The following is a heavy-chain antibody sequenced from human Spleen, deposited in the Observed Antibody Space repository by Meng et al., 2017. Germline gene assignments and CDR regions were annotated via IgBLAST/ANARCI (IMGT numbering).Heavy chain of an antibody. V-gene: IGHV3-30*01. Sequence: QVEVVGSGGGVVQPGRTLRLSCAASGFTFSSYAMHWVRQAPGKGLEWVAVISYDGSNKYYADSVKGRFTISRDNSKNTLYLQMNSLRAEDTAVYYCARGVAAGAFDYWGQGTLVTVSS. J-gene: IGHJ4*02. CDR2: ISYDGSNK. CDR3: ARGVAAGAFDY. CDR1: GFTFSSYA. D-gene: IGHD6-13*01.